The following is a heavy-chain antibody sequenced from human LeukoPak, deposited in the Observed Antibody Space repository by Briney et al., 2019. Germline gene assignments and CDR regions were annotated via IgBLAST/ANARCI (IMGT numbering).Heavy chain of an antibody. CDR2: ISYDGRNK. CDR1: GFIFSNFG. V-gene: IGHV3-30*18. Sequence: GGSLRLSCAVSGFIFSNFGMHWVRQAPGKGLEWVAVISYDGRNKYYADSVKGRFTISRDNSKNTLYLQMNSLRAEDTAVYYCAKEKLWFGELLLSMDVWGQGTTVTVPS. J-gene: IGHJ6*02. CDR3: AKEKLWFGELLLSMDV. D-gene: IGHD3-10*01.